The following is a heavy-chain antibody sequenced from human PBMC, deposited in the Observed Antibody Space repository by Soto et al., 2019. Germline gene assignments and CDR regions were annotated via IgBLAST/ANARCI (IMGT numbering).Heavy chain of an antibody. CDR3: ARSMVRGHFDY. CDR2: IIPILGIA. Sequence: KPGSSVKVSCKASGGTFSSYTISWVRQAPGQGLEWMGRIIPILGIANYAQKFQGRVTTTADKSTSTAYMELSSLRSEDTAVYYCARSMVRGHFDYWGQGTLVTVSS. D-gene: IGHD3-10*01. V-gene: IGHV1-69*02. J-gene: IGHJ4*02. CDR1: GGTFSSYT.